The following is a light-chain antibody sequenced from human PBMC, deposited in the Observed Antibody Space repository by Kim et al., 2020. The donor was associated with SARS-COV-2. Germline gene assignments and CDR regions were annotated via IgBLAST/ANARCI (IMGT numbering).Light chain of an antibody. CDR3: NSRDSSGNHLGV. J-gene: IGLJ1*01. CDR2: GKN. CDR1: SLRNFY. Sequence: GQTVRITSQGDSLRNFYASWYQQKPGQAPGLVIYGKNNRPSGIPDRFSGSSSGNTASMTITGAQAEDEADYYCNSRDSSGNHLGVFGTGTKVTVL. V-gene: IGLV3-19*01.